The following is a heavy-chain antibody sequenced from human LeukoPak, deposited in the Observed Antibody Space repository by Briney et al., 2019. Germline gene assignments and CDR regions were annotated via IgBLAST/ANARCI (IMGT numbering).Heavy chain of an antibody. J-gene: IGHJ4*02. CDR1: GGSISGSSYY. CDR3: ARVEDGYRLDY. V-gene: IGHV4-39*01. Sequence: SETLSLTCTVSGGSISGSSYYWGWIRQPPGKGLEWIGSIYYSGSTYYNPSLKSRVTISVDTSKNQFSLKLSSVTAADTAVYYCARVEDGYRLDYWGQGTLVTVSS. CDR2: IYYSGST. D-gene: IGHD5-24*01.